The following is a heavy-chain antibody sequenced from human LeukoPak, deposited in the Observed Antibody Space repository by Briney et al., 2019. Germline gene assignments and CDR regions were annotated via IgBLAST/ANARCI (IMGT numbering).Heavy chain of an antibody. CDR3: ATGGFWSGYYSSPAY. CDR2: FDPEDGET. J-gene: IGHJ4*02. V-gene: IGHV1-24*01. CDR1: GYTLTELS. D-gene: IGHD3-3*01. Sequence: ASVKVSCKVSGYTLTELSMHWVRQAPGKGLEWMAGFDPEDGETIYAQKFQGRVTMTEDTSTDTAYMELSSLRSEDTAMYYCATGGFWSGYYSSPAYWGQGTLVTVSS.